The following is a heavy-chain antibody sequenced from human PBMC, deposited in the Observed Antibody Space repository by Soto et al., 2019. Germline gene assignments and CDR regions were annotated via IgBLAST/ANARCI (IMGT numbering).Heavy chain of an antibody. CDR1: GFTFSGSA. D-gene: IGHD2-2*01. CDR2: IRSKANSYAT. J-gene: IGHJ6*03. CDR3: TRLLGYCSSTSCYAARSYYYMDV. Sequence: EVQLVESGGGLVQPGGSLKLSCAASGFTFSGSAMHWVRQASGKGLEWVGRIRSKANSYATAYAASVKGRFTISRDDSKNTAYLQMNSLKTEDTAVYYCTRLLGYCSSTSCYAARSYYYMDVWGKGNTVTVSS. V-gene: IGHV3-73*01.